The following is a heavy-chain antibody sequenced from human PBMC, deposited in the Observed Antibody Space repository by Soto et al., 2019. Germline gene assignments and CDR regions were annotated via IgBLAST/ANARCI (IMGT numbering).Heavy chain of an antibody. J-gene: IGHJ4*02. CDR3: ANSKGYGAGPY. Sequence: EVPLLESGGGLVQPGGSLRLSCAASGFTFSSYAMSWVRQAPGKGLEWVSTISGSGGSTYYTDSVKGRFTISRDNSKNTPYLQMNSLRAEDTAVYYCANSKGYGAGPYWGQGTLVTVSS. V-gene: IGHV3-23*01. D-gene: IGHD3-10*01. CDR1: GFTFSSYA. CDR2: ISGSGGST.